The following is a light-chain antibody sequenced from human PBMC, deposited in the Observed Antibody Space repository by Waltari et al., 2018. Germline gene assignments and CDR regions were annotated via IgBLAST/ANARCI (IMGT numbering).Light chain of an antibody. CDR3: GAWDSSVSAYV. J-gene: IGLJ1*01. V-gene: IGLV1-51*01. CDR1: TSNIGNEY. CDR2: KND. Sequence: QSVLTQPPSVSGTPGQKITISCSGSTSNIGNEYVSWYQQLPRTAPKLLIYKNDNRPSGIPDRFSGSKSGTSATLGITGLQTGDEAHYYCGAWDSSVSAYVFGTGTEVTGL.